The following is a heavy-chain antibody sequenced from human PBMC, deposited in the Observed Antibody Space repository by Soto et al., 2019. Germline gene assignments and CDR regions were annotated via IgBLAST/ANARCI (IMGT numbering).Heavy chain of an antibody. V-gene: IGHV6-1*01. J-gene: IGHJ5*02. CDR3: AKGDNLGPKTGYAFDP. CDR1: GDSVSSNTAS. Sequence: PSQTLSLTCAISGDSVSSNTASWNWIRQSPSRGLEWLGRTYFRSKWYKDYAVSVKSRIIINPDTSNNQFSLQLNSVTPEDTAVYFCAKGDNLGPKTGYAFDPWGQGIMVTVSS. D-gene: IGHD5-12*01. CDR2: TYFRSKWYK.